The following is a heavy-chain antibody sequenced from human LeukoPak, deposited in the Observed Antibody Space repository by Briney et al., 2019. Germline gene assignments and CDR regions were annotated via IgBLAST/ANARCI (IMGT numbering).Heavy chain of an antibody. CDR3: TRDLMDYDYGDKGGNY. D-gene: IGHD4-23*01. CDR1: GFAFSSHW. Sequence: AGGSLRLSCAASGFAFSSHWIHWVRHVPGKGLVWVSRINSDGSNTIYADSVEGRFTISRDNAKNTLYLQMNSLRAEDTAVYYCTRDLMDYDYGDKGGNYWGQGTLATVSS. CDR2: INSDGSNT. J-gene: IGHJ4*02. V-gene: IGHV3-74*01.